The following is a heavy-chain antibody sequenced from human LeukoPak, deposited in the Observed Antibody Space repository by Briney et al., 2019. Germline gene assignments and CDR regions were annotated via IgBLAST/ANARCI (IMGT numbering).Heavy chain of an antibody. V-gene: IGHV4-61*02. J-gene: IGHJ4*02. CDR3: AREREGPYGYLDY. D-gene: IGHD4-17*01. CDR1: GGSISSASYY. Sequence: SETLSLTCTVSGGSISSASYYWSWIRQPAGEGLQWIGRIYTSGSTYYNPSLKSRVTISVDTSKNQFSLKLSSVTAADTAVYYCAREREGPYGYLDYWGQGILVTVSS. CDR2: IYTSGST.